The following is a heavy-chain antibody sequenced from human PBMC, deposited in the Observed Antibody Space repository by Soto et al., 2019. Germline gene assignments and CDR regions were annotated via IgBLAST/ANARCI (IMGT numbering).Heavy chain of an antibody. Sequence: PSETLSLTCTVSGGSISSYYWSWIRQPPGKGLEWIGYIYYSGSTNYNPSLKSRVTISVDTSKNQFSLKLSSVTAADTAVFYCARGTERYCSGGSCYHHFDYWGQGTLVTVSS. CDR1: GGSISSYY. V-gene: IGHV4-59*01. D-gene: IGHD2-15*01. J-gene: IGHJ4*02. CDR2: IYYSGST. CDR3: ARGTERYCSGGSCYHHFDY.